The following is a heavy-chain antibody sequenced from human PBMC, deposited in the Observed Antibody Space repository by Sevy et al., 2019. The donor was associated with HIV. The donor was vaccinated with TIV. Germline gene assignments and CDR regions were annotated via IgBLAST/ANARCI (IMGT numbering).Heavy chain of an antibody. CDR1: GYTLTELS. CDR2: FDPEDDEK. D-gene: IGHD3-22*01. Sequence: ASVKDSCKVSGYTLTELSMHWVRQAPGKGLEWMGTFDPEDDEKIYAQKFQGRVTMTEDTSTDTAYMELSRLRSEDTAVYYCATTKDYYDTSGYPFDSWGQGTLVTVSS. J-gene: IGHJ4*02. CDR3: ATTKDYYDTSGYPFDS. V-gene: IGHV1-24*01.